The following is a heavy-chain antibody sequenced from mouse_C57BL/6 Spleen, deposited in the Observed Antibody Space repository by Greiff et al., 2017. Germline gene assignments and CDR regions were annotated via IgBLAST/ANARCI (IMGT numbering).Heavy chain of an antibody. CDR3: ARHDYGRGFDY. J-gene: IGHJ2*01. CDR1: GYTFTEYT. V-gene: IGHV1-62-2*01. Sequence: QVQLKQSGAELVKPAASVKLSCTASGYTFTEYTIHWVKQRSGRGLVWIGGFYPGGGSIKYNEKFKDKATLTADKSSSTVYMELSRLTSEDSAVDFCARHDYGRGFDYWGQGTTLTVSS. D-gene: IGHD1-1*01. CDR2: FYPGGGSI.